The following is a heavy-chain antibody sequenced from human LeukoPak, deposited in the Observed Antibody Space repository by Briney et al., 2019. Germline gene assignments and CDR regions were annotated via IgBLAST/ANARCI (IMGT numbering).Heavy chain of an antibody. Sequence: GGSLRLSCAASGFTFSSYWMNWVRQAPGKGLEWVANIKQDGSEKYYVDSVKGRFTISRDKAKNSLYLQMNSLRAEDTAVYYCARSRLMYYDFWSGPFDYWGQGTLVTVSS. V-gene: IGHV3-7*01. CDR1: GFTFSSYW. CDR3: ARSRLMYYDFWSGPFDY. CDR2: IKQDGSEK. J-gene: IGHJ4*02. D-gene: IGHD3-3*01.